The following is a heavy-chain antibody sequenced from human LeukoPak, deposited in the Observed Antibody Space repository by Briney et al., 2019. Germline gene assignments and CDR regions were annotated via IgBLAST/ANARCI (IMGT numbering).Heavy chain of an antibody. V-gene: IGHV1-8*01. Sequence: ASVKASCKASGYTFTSYDINWVRQATGQGLEWMGWMNPNSGNTGYAQKFQGRVTMTRNTSISTAYMELSRLRSDDTAVYYCASIGWNDVRDAFDIWGQGTMVTVSS. CDR1: GYTFTSYD. J-gene: IGHJ3*02. CDR3: ASIGWNDVRDAFDI. D-gene: IGHD1-1*01. CDR2: MNPNSGNT.